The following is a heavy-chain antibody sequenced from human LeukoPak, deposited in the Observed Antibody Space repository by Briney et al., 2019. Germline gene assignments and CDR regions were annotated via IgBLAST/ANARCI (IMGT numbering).Heavy chain of an antibody. D-gene: IGHD1-26*01. CDR3: VGGSYPLDY. CDR2: TYYSGST. V-gene: IGHV4-31*03. Sequence: SDTLSLTCTVSGTSISRSGYYWSWIRQHPGKGLECIGFTYYSGSTHYNPSLESRVTISVDTSKNQLSLKLNSVTAADSALYYCVGGSYPLDYWGQGALVTVSS. J-gene: IGHJ4*02. CDR1: GTSISRSGYY.